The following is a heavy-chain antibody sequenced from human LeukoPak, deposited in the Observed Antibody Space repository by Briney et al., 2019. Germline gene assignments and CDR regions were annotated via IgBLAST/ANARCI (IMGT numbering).Heavy chain of an antibody. CDR3: AKDIGKARGAFDI. V-gene: IGHV3-9*03. J-gene: IGHJ3*02. Sequence: GGSLRLSCAASGFTFDDYAMHWVRQAPGKGLEWVSGISWNSGSIGYADSVKGRFTISRDNAKNSLYLQMNSLRAEDMALYYCAKDIGKARGAFDIWGQGTMATVSS. CDR2: ISWNSGSI. D-gene: IGHD6-6*01. CDR1: GFTFDDYA.